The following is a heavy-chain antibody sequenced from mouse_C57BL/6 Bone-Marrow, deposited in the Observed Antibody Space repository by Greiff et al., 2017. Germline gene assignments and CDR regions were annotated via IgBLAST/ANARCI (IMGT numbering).Heavy chain of an antibody. CDR3: ARSMRGGYFPWFAY. D-gene: IGHD2-3*01. CDR1: LYSFTTYF. V-gene: IGHV1-54*01. Sequence: QVQLQQSGASLVLPFPSFPFSFPSSLYSFTTYFLSFFTQIPCPCLEFIWVINPCSGGTNYNEKFKGKATLTADKSSSTAYMQLRSLTSEDSAVYFCARSMRGGYFPWFAYWGQGTLVTVSA. CDR2: INPCSGGT. J-gene: IGHJ3*01.